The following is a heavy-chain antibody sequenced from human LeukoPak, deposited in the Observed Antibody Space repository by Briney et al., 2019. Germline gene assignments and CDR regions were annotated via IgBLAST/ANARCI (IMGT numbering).Heavy chain of an antibody. V-gene: IGHV3-33*01. CDR2: IWYDGSNK. Sequence: QAGGSLRLSCAASGFSFSTYGMDWVRQAPGKGLEWVAVIWYDGSNKYYADSVKRRFTISRDNSKNTLFLQMNNLRDEDTAVYYCARGGSSSWYFDYWGQGTLVTVSS. CDR1: GFSFSTYG. CDR3: ARGGSSSWYFDY. D-gene: IGHD6-13*01. J-gene: IGHJ4*02.